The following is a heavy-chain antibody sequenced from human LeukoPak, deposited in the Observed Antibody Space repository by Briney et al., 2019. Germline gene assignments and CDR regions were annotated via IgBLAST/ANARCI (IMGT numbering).Heavy chain of an antibody. J-gene: IGHJ5*02. V-gene: IGHV3-73*01. CDR1: GFTFSGSA. D-gene: IGHD6-25*01. CDR3: TEAGFNGFDP. Sequence: GGSLRLSCAASGFTFSGSAMHWVRQASGKGLEWVGRIRSKANSYATAYAASVKGRFTISRDDSKNTAYLQMNSLKTEDTAVYYCTEAGFNGFDPWGQGTLVTVSS. CDR2: IRSKANSYAT.